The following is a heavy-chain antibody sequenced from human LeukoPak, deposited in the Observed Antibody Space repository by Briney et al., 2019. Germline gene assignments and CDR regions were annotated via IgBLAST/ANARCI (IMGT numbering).Heavy chain of an antibody. CDR2: ISSTSYI. Sequence: GGSPRLSCAASGFTFSSYSMNWVRQAPGKGLEWVSSISSTSYIYYADSVKGRFTISRDNSRNSLYLQMNSLRAEDTAVYYCARVSGSRGCFDYWGQGTLVTVSS. V-gene: IGHV3-21*06. CDR3: ARVSGSRGCFDY. J-gene: IGHJ4*02. D-gene: IGHD2-15*01. CDR1: GFTFSSYS.